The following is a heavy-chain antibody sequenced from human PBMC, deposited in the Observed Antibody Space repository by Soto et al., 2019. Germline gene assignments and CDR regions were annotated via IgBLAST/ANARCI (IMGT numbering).Heavy chain of an antibody. CDR3: ARGQEGVVATH. D-gene: IGHD5-12*01. Sequence: QVQLQQWGAGLLKPSETLSLTCVVYGGSLSGYYWSWIRQPPGKGLEWIGEIKDGGLTNYSPSLKSRVPVSVARPLNQFSLQLHSVTAADTAVYYCARGQEGVVATHWDQGALVTVSS. V-gene: IGHV4-34*01. CDR1: GGSLSGYY. CDR2: IKDGGLT. J-gene: IGHJ4*02.